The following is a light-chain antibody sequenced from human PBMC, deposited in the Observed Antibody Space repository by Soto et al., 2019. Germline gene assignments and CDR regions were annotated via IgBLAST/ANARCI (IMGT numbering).Light chain of an antibody. CDR3: CSHSASYTFV. Sequence: QSVLTRPRSVSGSPGQSVTISCTGTSSDVGGYNCVSWYQQHPGKAPQLIIYDVTQRPSGVPDRFSGSKSGNTASLSISGLQAEDEADYYCCSHSASYTFVFGTGTKSPS. CDR1: SSDVGGYNC. CDR2: DVT. J-gene: IGLJ1*01. V-gene: IGLV2-11*01.